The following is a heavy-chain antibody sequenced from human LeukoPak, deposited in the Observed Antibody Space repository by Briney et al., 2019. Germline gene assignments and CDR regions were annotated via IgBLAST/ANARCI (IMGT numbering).Heavy chain of an antibody. V-gene: IGHV3-23*01. CDR1: GFTFSSYA. CDR3: AKDQAIAAAGTWWYFDY. CDR2: ISGSGGST. Sequence: GGSLRLSCAASGFTFSSYAMSWVRQAPGKGLEWVSAISGSGGSTYYADSVKGRFTISRDNSKNTLYLQMDSLRAEDTAVYYCAKDQAIAAAGTWWYFDYWGQGTLVTVSS. J-gene: IGHJ4*02. D-gene: IGHD6-13*01.